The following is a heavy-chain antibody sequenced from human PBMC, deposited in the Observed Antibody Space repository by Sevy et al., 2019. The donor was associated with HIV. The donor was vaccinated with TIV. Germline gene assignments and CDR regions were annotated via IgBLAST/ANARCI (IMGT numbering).Heavy chain of an antibody. CDR2: ISYDGSNK. CDR1: GFTFSSYA. D-gene: IGHD2-2*01. V-gene: IGHV3-30*04. J-gene: IGHJ6*02. Sequence: GGSLRLSCAASGFTFSSYAMHWVRQAPGKGLEWVAVISYDGSNKYYADSVKGRFTISRDNSKNRLYLQMNSLRAEDTAVYYCARDRYYCSSTSCYSYYYYYGMDVWGQGTTVTVSS. CDR3: ARDRYYCSSTSCYSYYYYYGMDV.